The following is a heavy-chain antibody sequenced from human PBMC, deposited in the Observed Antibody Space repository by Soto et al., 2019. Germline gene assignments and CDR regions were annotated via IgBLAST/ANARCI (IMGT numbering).Heavy chain of an antibody. D-gene: IGHD6-19*01. CDR2: IFSNDEK. CDR3: ARIWGSGWYSGWFDP. Sequence: SGPTLVNPTATLTLTCTVSGFSLSNARMGVSWIRQPPGKALEWLAHIFSNDEKSYSTSLKSRLTISKDTSKSQVVLTMTNMDPVDTATYYCARIWGSGWYSGWFDPWGQGTLVTVSS. CDR1: GFSLSNARMG. J-gene: IGHJ5*02. V-gene: IGHV2-26*01.